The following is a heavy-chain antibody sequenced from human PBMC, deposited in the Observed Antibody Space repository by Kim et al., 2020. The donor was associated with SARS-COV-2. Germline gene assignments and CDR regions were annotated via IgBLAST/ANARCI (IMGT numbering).Heavy chain of an antibody. D-gene: IGHD3-16*02. V-gene: IGHV4-39*01. CDR3: ARYHDYVWGSYRHYFDY. Sequence: KSRVTISVDTSKNQFSLKLSSVTAADTAVYYCARYHDYVWGSYRHYFDYWGQGTLVTVSS. J-gene: IGHJ4*02.